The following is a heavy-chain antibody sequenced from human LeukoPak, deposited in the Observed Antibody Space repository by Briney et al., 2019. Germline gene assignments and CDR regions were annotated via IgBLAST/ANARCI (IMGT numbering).Heavy chain of an antibody. Sequence: GGSLRLSCAASGFTFSSFNMNWVRQAPGKGLEWVSSIGSSSTYEYYADSVKGRFTISRDNAKNSLYLQMDSLRDEDTAVYYCARERGYSYGYGDYWSQRTLVTISS. CDR2: IGSSSTYE. V-gene: IGHV3-21*01. CDR1: GFTFSSFN. D-gene: IGHD5-18*01. J-gene: IGHJ4*02. CDR3: ARERGYSYGYGDY.